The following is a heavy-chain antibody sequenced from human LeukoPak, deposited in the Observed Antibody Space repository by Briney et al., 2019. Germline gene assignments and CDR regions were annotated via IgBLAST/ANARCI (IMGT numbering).Heavy chain of an antibody. Sequence: SETLSLTCTVSGGSISSSSYYWGWIRQPPGKGLEWIGSIYQSGSTYYNPSLKSRVTISVDTSKNQFSLKLSSVTAADTAVYYCARHGGYHSPIDYWGQGTLVTVSS. CDR3: ARHGGYHSPIDY. J-gene: IGHJ4*02. D-gene: IGHD3-22*01. CDR1: GGSISSSSYY. CDR2: IYQSGST. V-gene: IGHV4-39*01.